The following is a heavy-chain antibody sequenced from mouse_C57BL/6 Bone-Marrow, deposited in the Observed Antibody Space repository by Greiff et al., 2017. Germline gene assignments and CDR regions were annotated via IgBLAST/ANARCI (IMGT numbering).Heavy chain of an antibody. V-gene: IGHV2-2*01. Sequence: QVQLKESGPGLVQPSQSLSITCTVSGFSLTSYGVHWVRQSPGKGLEWLGVIWSGGSTDYNAAFISRLSISKDNSKSQVFFKMNSLQADDTAIYYCARNFRSYYYGSSWYFDVWGTGTTVTVSS. CDR3: ARNFRSYYYGSSWYFDV. D-gene: IGHD1-1*01. CDR2: IWSGGST. CDR1: GFSLTSYG. J-gene: IGHJ1*03.